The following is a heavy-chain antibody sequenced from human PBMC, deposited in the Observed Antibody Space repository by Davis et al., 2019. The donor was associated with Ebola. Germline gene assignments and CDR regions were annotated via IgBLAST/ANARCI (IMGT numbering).Heavy chain of an antibody. CDR2: IKQDGSEK. V-gene: IGHV3-7*01. Sequence: GESLKISCAASGFSFSTYWMSWVRQAPGKGLEWVANIKQDGSEKYYVDSVKDRFAISRDNAKKSLYLQMNSLRAEDTAVYYCARDEVAPPYYYYYMDVWGKGTAVTVSS. D-gene: IGHD5-12*01. CDR1: GFSFSTYW. J-gene: IGHJ6*03. CDR3: ARDEVAPPYYYYYMDV.